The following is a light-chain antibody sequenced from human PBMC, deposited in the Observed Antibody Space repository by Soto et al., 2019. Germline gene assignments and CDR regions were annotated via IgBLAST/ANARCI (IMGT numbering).Light chain of an antibody. CDR3: LQDYNYHLT. V-gene: IGKV3D-20*02. CDR1: QSVSSSY. J-gene: IGKJ4*01. Sequence: EIVLTQSPGTLSGSPGERATLSFMGSQSVSSSYLAWYQQKPGQAPRLLIYNAFNRATGIPDRFSGSGSGTDFTLTISSLQPEDFATYYCLQDYNYHLTFGGGTKVDIK. CDR2: NAF.